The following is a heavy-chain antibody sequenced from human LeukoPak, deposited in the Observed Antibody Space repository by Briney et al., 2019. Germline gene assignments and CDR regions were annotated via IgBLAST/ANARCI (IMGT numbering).Heavy chain of an antibody. CDR1: GFTFDDYA. J-gene: IGHJ4*02. D-gene: IGHD6-13*01. CDR3: AKESPYSSSWFDY. CDR2: ISWNSGSI. V-gene: IGHV3-9*01. Sequence: GGSLRLTCAASGFTFDDYARHWIRQAPGKGQEWVSGISWNSGSIGYADSVKGRFTISRDNAKNSLYLQMNSLRAEDTALYYCAKESPYSSSWFDYWGQGTLVIVTS.